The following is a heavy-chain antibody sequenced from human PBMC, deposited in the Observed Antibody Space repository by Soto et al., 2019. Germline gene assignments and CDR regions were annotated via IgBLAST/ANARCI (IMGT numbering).Heavy chain of an antibody. CDR2: MNPNSGNT. Sequence: QVQLVQSGAEVKKPGASVKVSCKASGYTFTSYDINWVRQATGQGLEWMGWMNPNSGNTGYAQKFQGRVTMTRNTSIXTXYXQLSSLRSEDTAVYYCARAGDSGYDYGEGGYYGMDVWGQGTTVTVSS. CDR1: GYTFTSYD. J-gene: IGHJ6*02. V-gene: IGHV1-8*01. D-gene: IGHD5-12*01. CDR3: ARAGDSGYDYGEGGYYGMDV.